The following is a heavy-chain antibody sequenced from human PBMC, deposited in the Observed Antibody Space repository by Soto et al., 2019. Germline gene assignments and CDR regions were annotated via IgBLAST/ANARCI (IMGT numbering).Heavy chain of an antibody. V-gene: IGHV3-48*02. J-gene: IGHJ6*02. CDR2: ISSGGDTI. CDR3: ARCSGNSCYSYGVDV. D-gene: IGHD2-15*01. CDR1: GFTLISCG. Sequence: GGSLRLSCAASGFTLISCGMNWGRQAPGKGLEWVSYISSGGDTIYYADSVKGRFTISRDNAKNSLFLQMNSLRDEDTAVYYCARCSGNSCYSYGVDVWGQGTTVTVSS.